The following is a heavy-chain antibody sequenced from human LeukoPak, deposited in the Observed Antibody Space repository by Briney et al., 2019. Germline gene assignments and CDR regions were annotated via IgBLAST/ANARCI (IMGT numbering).Heavy chain of an antibody. CDR3: ASSSGGRGGYFDL. Sequence: ASVKVSCKASGYTFTSYYMHWVRQAPGQGLEWMGIINPSGGSTSYAQKPQGRVTMTRDTSTSTVYMELSSLRSEDTAVYYCASSSGGRGGYFDLWGRGTLVTVSS. CDR2: INPSGGST. J-gene: IGHJ2*01. V-gene: IGHV1-46*01. CDR1: GYTFTSYY. D-gene: IGHD2-15*01.